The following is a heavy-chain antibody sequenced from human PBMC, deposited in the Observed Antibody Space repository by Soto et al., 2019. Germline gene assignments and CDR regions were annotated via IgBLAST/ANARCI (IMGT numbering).Heavy chain of an antibody. Sequence: EVQLLESGGGLAQPGGSLRLSCAASGFTFNPYAMNWVRQAPGKGLEWVSTIRGSGAGTYYADSVKGRFTSSRDNSKNTLYLQMNRLRAEDTAVYFCAKGFGISWQYYFDYWGQGTLVTVSS. J-gene: IGHJ4*02. D-gene: IGHD6-13*01. CDR2: IRGSGAGT. V-gene: IGHV3-23*01. CDR1: GFTFNPYA. CDR3: AKGFGISWQYYFDY.